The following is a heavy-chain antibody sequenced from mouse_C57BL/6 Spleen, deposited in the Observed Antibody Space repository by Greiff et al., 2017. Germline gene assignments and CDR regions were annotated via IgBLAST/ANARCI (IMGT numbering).Heavy chain of an antibody. CDR1: GYTFTDYY. D-gene: IGHD2-5*01. CDR3: ARGDRNYEWYFDV. V-gene: IGHV1-26*01. CDR2: INPNNGGT. J-gene: IGHJ1*03. Sequence: EVQLQQSGPELVKPGASVKISCKASGYTFTDYYMNWVKQSHGKSLEWIGDINPNNGGTSYNQKFKGKATLTVAKSSSTAYMELRSLTSEDSAVYYCARGDRNYEWYFDVWGTGTTVTVSS.